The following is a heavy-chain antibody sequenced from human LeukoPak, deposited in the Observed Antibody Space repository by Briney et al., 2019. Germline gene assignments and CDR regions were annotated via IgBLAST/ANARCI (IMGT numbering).Heavy chain of an antibody. Sequence: PGGSLRLSCAASGFSFSSYGMHWVRQAPGKGLEWVAFIRYDVSNTYYADSVKGRFTISRDNSQNTLYLHMNSLRAEDTAVYFCAKGSSSWYGYFDYWGQGTLVTVSS. V-gene: IGHV3-30*02. CDR2: IRYDVSNT. CDR1: GFSFSSYG. J-gene: IGHJ4*02. D-gene: IGHD6-13*01. CDR3: AKGSSSWYGYFDY.